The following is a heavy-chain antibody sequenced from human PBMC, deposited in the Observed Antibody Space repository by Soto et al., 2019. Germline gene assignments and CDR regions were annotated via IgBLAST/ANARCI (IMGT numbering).Heavy chain of an antibody. CDR1: GFTFSSYW. V-gene: IGHV3-7*01. J-gene: IGHJ6*03. CDR2: IKQDGSEK. CDR3: ARDGGETYYDILTGYYYYYYMDV. D-gene: IGHD3-9*01. Sequence: GGSLRLSCAASGFTFSSYWMSWVRQAPGKGLEWVANIKQDGSEKYYVDSVKGRFTISRDNAKNSLYLQMNSLRAEDTAVYYCARDGGETYYDILTGYYYYYYMDVWGKGTTVTVSS.